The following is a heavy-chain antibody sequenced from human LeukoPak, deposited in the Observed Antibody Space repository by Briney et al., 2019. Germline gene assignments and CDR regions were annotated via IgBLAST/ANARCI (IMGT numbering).Heavy chain of an antibody. CDR2: ISSNGGST. CDR3: ARSPRGAAAGHFDY. CDR1: GFTFSSYA. D-gene: IGHD6-13*01. Sequence: GGSLRLSCAASGFTFSSYAMHWVRQAPGKGLEYVSAISSNGGSTYYADSVKGRFTISRDNSKNTLYLQMGSLRAEDMAVYYCARSPRGAAAGHFDYWGQGTLVTVSS. V-gene: IGHV3-64*02. J-gene: IGHJ4*02.